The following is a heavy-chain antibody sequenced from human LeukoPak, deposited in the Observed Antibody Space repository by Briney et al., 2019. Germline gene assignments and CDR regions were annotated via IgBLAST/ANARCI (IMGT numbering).Heavy chain of an antibody. J-gene: IGHJ4*02. CDR2: ISYDGSNK. Sequence: PGGSLRLSCAASGFTFGSYGMHWVRQAPGKGLEWVTVISYDGSNKYYADSVKGRFTISRDNSKNTLYLQMNSLRAEDTAVYYCAKSGGIYCSSTSCYRDYFDYWGQGTLVTVSS. D-gene: IGHD2-2*01. CDR3: AKSGGIYCSSTSCYRDYFDY. CDR1: GFTFGSYG. V-gene: IGHV3-30*18.